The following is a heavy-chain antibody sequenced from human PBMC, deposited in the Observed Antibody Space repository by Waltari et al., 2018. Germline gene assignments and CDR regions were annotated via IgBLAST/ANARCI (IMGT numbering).Heavy chain of an antibody. CDR2: IYSGGSST. CDR3: AKFGTYYYDSSGPGAFDI. Sequence: EVQLLESGGGLVQPGGSLRLSCAASGFTFSSYAMSWVRQAPGKGLEWVSVIYSGGSSTYCADSVKGRFTISRDNSKNTLYLQMNSLRAEDTAVYYCAKFGTYYYDSSGPGAFDIWGQGTMVTVSS. J-gene: IGHJ3*02. D-gene: IGHD3-22*01. V-gene: IGHV3-23*03. CDR1: GFTFSSYA.